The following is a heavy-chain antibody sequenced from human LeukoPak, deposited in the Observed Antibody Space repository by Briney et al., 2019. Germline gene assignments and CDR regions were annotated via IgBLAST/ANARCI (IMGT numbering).Heavy chain of an antibody. CDR3: AKDIRASIAVAGPFDY. V-gene: IGHV3-9*03. CDR1: GFTFDDYA. J-gene: IGHJ4*02. D-gene: IGHD6-19*01. CDR2: ISWNSGSI. Sequence: GRSLRLSCAASGFTFDDYAMHWVRQAPGKGLEWVSGISWNSGSIGCADSVKGRFAISRDNAKNSLYLQMNSLRAEDMALYYCAKDIRASIAVAGPFDYWGQGTLVTVSS.